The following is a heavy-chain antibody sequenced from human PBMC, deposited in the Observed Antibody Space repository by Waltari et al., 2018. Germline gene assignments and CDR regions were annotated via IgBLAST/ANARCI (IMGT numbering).Heavy chain of an antibody. D-gene: IGHD6-13*01. Sequence: QLQLRESGPGLLKPSETLSLTYSVSGDSIGSGYYYWGWIRQAPGKGLEWIGSIYFAGGTYYNPALKSRLTIAVDTSKNQFSLRLSSVTAADTAVYYCAREVGGSSWSTTPRGDAFDIWGQGTMVTVSS. CDR3: AREVGGSSWSTTPRGDAFDI. V-gene: IGHV4-39*07. CDR1: GDSIGSGYYY. CDR2: IYFAGGT. J-gene: IGHJ3*02.